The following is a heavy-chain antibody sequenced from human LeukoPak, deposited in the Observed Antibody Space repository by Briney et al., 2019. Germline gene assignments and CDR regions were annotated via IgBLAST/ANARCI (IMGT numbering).Heavy chain of an antibody. J-gene: IGHJ4*02. V-gene: IGHV4-4*02. CDR3: ARDRDYYGSGSGPYFDY. CDR2: IYHSGST. CDR1: GGSISSSNW. Sequence: PSETLSLTCAVSGGSISSSNWWSWVRQPPGKGLEWIGEIYHSGSTNYNPSLKSRVTISVDKSKNQFSLKLSSVTAADTAVYYCARDRDYYGSGSGPYFDYWGQGTLVTVSS. D-gene: IGHD3-10*01.